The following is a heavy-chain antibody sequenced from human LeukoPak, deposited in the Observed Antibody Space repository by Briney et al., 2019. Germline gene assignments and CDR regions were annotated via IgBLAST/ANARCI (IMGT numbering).Heavy chain of an antibody. CDR3: ARTMTATPFYWYFDL. CDR1: GDSVSSSSAA. CDR2: TFYRSKWYN. V-gene: IGHV6-1*01. J-gene: IGHJ2*01. D-gene: IGHD2-21*02. Sequence: SQTLSLTFAISGDSVSSSSAAWNWIRQSPSRGLEWLGRTFYRSKWYNDYVVSVKSRITINPDTSKNQFSLQLNSVTPEDTAVYYCARTMTATPFYWYFDLWGRGTLVTVSS.